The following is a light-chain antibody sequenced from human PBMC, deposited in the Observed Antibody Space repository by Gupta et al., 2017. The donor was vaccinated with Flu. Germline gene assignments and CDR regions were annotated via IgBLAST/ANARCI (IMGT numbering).Light chain of an antibody. CDR1: QSISSW. Sequence: DIQMTQSPSTLSASVGDRVTITCRASQSISSWLAWYQQKPGIAPKLLIYQASNLESGVPSRFSGSGSGTEFTLTISSLQPDDFATYYCQQDNSYSGTFGHGTKVDIK. CDR3: QQDNSYSGT. V-gene: IGKV1-5*03. J-gene: IGKJ3*01. CDR2: QAS.